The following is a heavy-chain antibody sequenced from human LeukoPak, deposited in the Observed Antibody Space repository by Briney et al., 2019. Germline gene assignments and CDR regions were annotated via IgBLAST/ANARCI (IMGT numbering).Heavy chain of an antibody. V-gene: IGHV4-39*01. CDR2: IFYNGNT. D-gene: IGHD3-22*01. Sequence: SETLSLTCTVTGGSISSTTHYWGWIRRPPGKGLEWIGSIFYNGNTYYNSSLKSRLTISVNTSRSQFSLRLTSVTAADTAVYYCARANYYDSTGCYHDYWGQGTLVTVSS. CDR3: ARANYYDSTGCYHDY. CDR1: GGSISSTTHY. J-gene: IGHJ4*02.